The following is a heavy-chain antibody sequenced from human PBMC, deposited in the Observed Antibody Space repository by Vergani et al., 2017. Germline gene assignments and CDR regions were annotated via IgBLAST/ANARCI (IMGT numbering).Heavy chain of an antibody. Sequence: QVQLVQSGAEVKKPGASVKVSCKASGYTFTSYDINWVRQATGQGLEWMGWMNPNSGNTGYAQKFQGRVTMTRNTSISTAYMELSSLRSEDTAVYYCARAHRTVTLRLRAYYFDYWSQGTLVTVSS. J-gene: IGHJ4*02. V-gene: IGHV1-8*01. CDR3: ARAHRTVTLRLRAYYFDY. CDR2: MNPNSGNT. CDR1: GYTFTSYD. D-gene: IGHD4-17*01.